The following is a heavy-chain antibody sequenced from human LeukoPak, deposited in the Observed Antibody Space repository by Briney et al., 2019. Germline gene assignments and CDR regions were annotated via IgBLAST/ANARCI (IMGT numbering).Heavy chain of an antibody. CDR3: ARDPAYVHEFWSGHYALWFDY. J-gene: IGHJ4*02. CDR2: IWYDGSNK. V-gene: IGHV3-33*01. D-gene: IGHD3-3*01. Sequence: GGSLRLSCALSGFTFCSYGMHWVRQAPGKGLEWVAVIWYDGSNKYYADSVKGRFTISRDNSKNTLYLQMNSLRAEDTAVYYCARDPAYVHEFWSGHYALWFDYWGQGTLVIVSS. CDR1: GFTFCSYG.